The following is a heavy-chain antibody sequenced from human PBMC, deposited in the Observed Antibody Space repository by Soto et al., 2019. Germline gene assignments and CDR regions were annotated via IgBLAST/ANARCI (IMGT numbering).Heavy chain of an antibody. CDR3: AKSFMRYGDYEVRWFDP. D-gene: IGHD4-17*01. CDR2: IYHSGST. CDR1: GGSISSSNW. J-gene: IGHJ5*02. Sequence: QVQLQESGPGLVKPSGTLSLTCAVSGGSISSSNWWSWVRQPPGKGLEWIGEIYHSGSTNYNPSLKSRVTRSVDKSKNQFSLKLSSVTAADTAVYYCAKSFMRYGDYEVRWFDPWGQGTLVTVSS. V-gene: IGHV4-4*02.